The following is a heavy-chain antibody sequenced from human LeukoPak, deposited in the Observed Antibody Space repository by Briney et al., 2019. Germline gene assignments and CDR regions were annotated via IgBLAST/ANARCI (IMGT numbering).Heavy chain of an antibody. V-gene: IGHV4-59*01. CDR3: ARDPGDATFDYYYYMDV. Sequence: SETLSLTCTVSGGSLSSYYWSWIRPPPGKGLEWIGYIYYSGSTNYNPSLKSRVTISVDTSKKQFSLKLSFVTAADTAVYYCARDPGDATFDYYYYMDVWGKGTTVTVSS. D-gene: IGHD2/OR15-2a*01. CDR1: GGSLSSYY. J-gene: IGHJ6*03. CDR2: IYYSGST.